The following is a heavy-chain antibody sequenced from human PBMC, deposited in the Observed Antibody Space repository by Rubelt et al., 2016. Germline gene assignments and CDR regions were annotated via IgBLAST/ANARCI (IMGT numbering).Heavy chain of an antibody. CDR2: INPSGGST. Sequence: VRQAPGQGLEWMGIINPSGGSTSYAQKFQGRVTITRDRSMSTAYMELSSLRSEDTAMYYCASSDGTTAGMDVWGQGTTVTVSS. V-gene: IGHV1-46*01. D-gene: IGHD1-1*01. CDR3: ASSDGTTAGMDV. J-gene: IGHJ6*02.